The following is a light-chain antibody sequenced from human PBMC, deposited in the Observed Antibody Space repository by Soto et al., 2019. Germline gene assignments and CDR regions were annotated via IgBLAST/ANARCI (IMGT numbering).Light chain of an antibody. J-gene: IGKJ2*02. Sequence: DIQLTQSPSFLSASVGDRVTITCRASQGISSYLAWYQQKTGKAPKLLIYAASTLQSGVPSRFSGSGSGTEFTLTISSLQPEDFATYYCQQLNSHPPWTFGQGTKLQIK. CDR3: QQLNSHPPWT. V-gene: IGKV1-9*01. CDR2: AAS. CDR1: QGISSY.